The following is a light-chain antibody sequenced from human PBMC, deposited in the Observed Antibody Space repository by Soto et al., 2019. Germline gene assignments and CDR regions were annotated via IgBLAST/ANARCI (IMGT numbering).Light chain of an antibody. CDR2: KAS. Sequence: DIQMTQSPSALSGSVGDRVTSSCRASQTISSWLAWYQQKPGKAPKLLIYKASTLKSGVPSRFSGSGSGTDFTLTISSLQPEDFATYSCQQSYSTTWTFGQGTKVDI. CDR1: QTISSW. J-gene: IGKJ1*01. CDR3: QQSYSTTWT. V-gene: IGKV1-5*03.